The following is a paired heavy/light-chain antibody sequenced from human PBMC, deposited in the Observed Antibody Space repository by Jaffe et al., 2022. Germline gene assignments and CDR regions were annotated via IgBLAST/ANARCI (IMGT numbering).Light chain of an antibody. Sequence: DIVMTQSPLSLPVTPGEPASISCRSSQSLLHSNGYNYLDWYLQKPGQSPQLLIYLGSNRASGVPDRFSGSGSGTDFTLKISRVEAEDVGVYYCMQALQTSALTFGPGTKVDIK. CDR1: QSLLHSNGYNY. V-gene: IGKV2-28*01. CDR2: LGS. J-gene: IGKJ3*01. CDR3: MQALQTSALT.
Heavy chain of an antibody. J-gene: IGHJ3*02. CDR2: ISYDGSNK. V-gene: IGHV3-30*18. D-gene: IGHD7-27*01. CDR3: ANLPGLNWEVGPWADAFDI. CDR1: GFTFSSYG. Sequence: QVQLVESGGGVVQPGRSLRLSCAASGFTFSSYGMHWVRQAPGKGLEWVAVISYDGSNKYYADSVKGRFTISRDNSKNTLYLQMNSLRAEDTAVYYCANLPGLNWEVGPWADAFDIWGQGTMVTVSS.